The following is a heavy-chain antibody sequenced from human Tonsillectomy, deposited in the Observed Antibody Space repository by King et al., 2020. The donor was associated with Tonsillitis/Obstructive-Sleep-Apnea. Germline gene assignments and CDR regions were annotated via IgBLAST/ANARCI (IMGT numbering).Heavy chain of an antibody. Sequence: VQLVESGGGLVKPGGSLRLSCAASGFTFSDYYMSWIRQAPGKGLEWVSYITSSGSTRYYADFVKGRFTMSGDNAKNSLYLQMHSLRAEDTAVYYCARVGDIVVVPAAIWFDPWGQGTLVTVSS. CDR1: GFTFSDYY. CDR3: ARVGDIVVVPAAIWFDP. D-gene: IGHD2-2*01. CDR2: ITSSGSTR. J-gene: IGHJ5*02. V-gene: IGHV3-11*01.